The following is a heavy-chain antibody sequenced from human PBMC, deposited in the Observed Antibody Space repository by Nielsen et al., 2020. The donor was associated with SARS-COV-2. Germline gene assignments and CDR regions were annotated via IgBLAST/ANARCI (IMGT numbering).Heavy chain of an antibody. CDR2: IIGSGGRT. Sequence: GESLKISCAASGFTFGNYAMSWVRQAPGKGLEWVSGIIGSGGRTHYAESVEGRFTISRDNSKSTLYLQMNSLRAEDTATYYCARDRFWALWGFSRSRYGMDVWGQGTTVTVSS. D-gene: IGHD3-16*01. CDR3: ARDRFWALWGFSRSRYGMDV. V-gene: IGHV3-23*01. CDR1: GFTFGNYA. J-gene: IGHJ6*02.